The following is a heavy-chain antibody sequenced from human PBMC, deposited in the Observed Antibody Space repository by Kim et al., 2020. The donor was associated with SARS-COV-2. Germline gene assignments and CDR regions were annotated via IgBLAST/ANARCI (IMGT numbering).Heavy chain of an antibody. D-gene: IGHD6-13*01. J-gene: IGHJ5*02. CDR2: IYYSGST. V-gene: IGHV4-61*01. Sequence: SETLSLTCTVSGGSVSSGSYYWSWIRQPPGKGLEWIGYIYYSGSTNYNPSLKSRVTISVDTSKNQFSLKLSSVTAADTAVYYCARIESFYSSSWFGKFDPWGQGTLVTVSS. CDR1: GGSVSSGSYY. CDR3: ARIESFYSSSWFGKFDP.